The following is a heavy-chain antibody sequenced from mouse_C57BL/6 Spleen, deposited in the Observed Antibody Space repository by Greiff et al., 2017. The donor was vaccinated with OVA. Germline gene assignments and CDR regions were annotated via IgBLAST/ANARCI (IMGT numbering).Heavy chain of an antibody. J-gene: IGHJ4*01. Sequence: EVLLVESGAGLVQPGGSLSLSCAASGFTFTDYYMSWVRQPPGKALEWLGFIRHKANGYTTEYSASVKGRFTISRDNSQSILYLQMNGLRAEDSATYYCARYIDGRDCSYAMDYWGQGTSVTVSS. CDR2: IRHKANGYTT. V-gene: IGHV7-3*01. CDR3: ARYIDGRDCSYAMDY. CDR1: GFTFTDYY.